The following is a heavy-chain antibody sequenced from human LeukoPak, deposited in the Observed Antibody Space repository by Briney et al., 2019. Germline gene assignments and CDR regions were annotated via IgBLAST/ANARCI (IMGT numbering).Heavy chain of an antibody. CDR3: AREDGGNYFDY. CDR2: ISSSGSTI. V-gene: IGHV3-48*03. D-gene: IGHD4-23*01. J-gene: IGHJ4*02. Sequence: GGSLRLSCAASGCTFRSYEMNWVRQTPGKGLEWVSYISSSGSTIVYADSVKGRFTISRDNAKNSLYLQMNSLRAEDTAVYYCAREDGGNYFDYWGQGTLVTVSS. CDR1: GCTFRSYE.